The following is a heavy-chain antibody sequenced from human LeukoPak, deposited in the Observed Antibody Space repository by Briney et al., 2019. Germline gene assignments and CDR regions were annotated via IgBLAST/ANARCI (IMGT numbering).Heavy chain of an antibody. D-gene: IGHD5-12*01. CDR2: IRYHGRET. CDR3: AKGSGYNSDP. J-gene: IGHJ5*02. Sequence: GGSLRLSCVASGFSFSSYGMHWVRQAPGKGLEWVAFIRYHGRETYYADSVKGRFTISRDNPSNTLFLQMNSLRVEDTAVYYCAKGSGYNSDPWGQGTLVTVSS. V-gene: IGHV3-30*02. CDR1: GFSFSSYG.